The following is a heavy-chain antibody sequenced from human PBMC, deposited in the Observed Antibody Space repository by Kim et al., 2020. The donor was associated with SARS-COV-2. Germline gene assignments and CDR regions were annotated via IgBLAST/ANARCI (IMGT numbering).Heavy chain of an antibody. J-gene: IGHJ4*02. CDR2: IWYDGSNK. CDR1: GFTFSSYG. D-gene: IGHD3-10*01. CDR3: AKDGRHYGSRLHFDY. Sequence: GGSLRLSCAASGFTFSSYGMHWVRQAPGKGLEWVAVIWYDGSNKYYADSVKGRFTISRDNSKNTLYLQMNSLRAEDTAVYYCAKDGRHYGSRLHFDYWGQGTLVTVSS. V-gene: IGHV3-33*06.